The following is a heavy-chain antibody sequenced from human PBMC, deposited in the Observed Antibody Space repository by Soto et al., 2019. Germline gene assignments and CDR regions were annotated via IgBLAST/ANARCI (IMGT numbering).Heavy chain of an antibody. D-gene: IGHD6-6*01. Sequence: QVQLQESGPGLVKPSQTLSLTCTVSGGSISSGDYYWSWIRQHPGKGLEWIGYIYYSGSTYYNPSLWSRVTISVDTSKNHFSLKLSSVTAADTAVYYCSRVQSCSFDFDIWGQGTMVTVSS. V-gene: IGHV4-31*03. J-gene: IGHJ3*02. CDR1: GGSISSGDYY. CDR2: IYYSGST. CDR3: SRVQSCSFDFDI.